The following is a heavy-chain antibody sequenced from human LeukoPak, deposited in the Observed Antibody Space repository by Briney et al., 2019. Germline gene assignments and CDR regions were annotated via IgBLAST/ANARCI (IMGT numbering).Heavy chain of an antibody. CDR3: ARDEGGLYDSSEIKNDY. V-gene: IGHV4-4*07. J-gene: IGHJ4*02. Sequence: SETLSLTCTVSGGSISSYYWSWIRQPAGKGLEWIGRIYTSGSTNYNPSLKSRVTMSVDTSKNQFSLKLSSVTAADTAVYHCARDEGGLYDSSEIKNDYWGQGTLVTVSS. CDR1: GGSISSYY. CDR2: IYTSGST. D-gene: IGHD3-22*01.